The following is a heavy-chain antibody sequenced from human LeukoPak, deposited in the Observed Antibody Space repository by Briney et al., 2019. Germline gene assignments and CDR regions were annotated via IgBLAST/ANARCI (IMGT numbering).Heavy chain of an antibody. CDR3: ARGRLGDSFDY. Sequence: SQTLSLTCIVSGGSITSGSYYWNWIRQPAGKGLEWIGRIYISASTNYNPSLKSRVTISVDTSKNQFSLNLSSVTAADTAVYYCARGRLGDSFDYWGQGILVTVSS. J-gene: IGHJ4*02. CDR2: IYISAST. V-gene: IGHV4-61*02. D-gene: IGHD3-16*01. CDR1: GGSITSGSYY.